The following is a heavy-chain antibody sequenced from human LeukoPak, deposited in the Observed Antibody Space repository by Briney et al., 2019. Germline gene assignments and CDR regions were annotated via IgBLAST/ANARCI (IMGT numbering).Heavy chain of an antibody. CDR2: ISSSSSYI. V-gene: IGHV3-21*04. CDR1: GFTFSSYS. D-gene: IGHD2-2*01. CDR3: AKDPYGTRYFDY. Sequence: PGGSLRLSCAASGFTFSSYSMNWVRQAPGKGLEWVSSISSSSSYIYYADSVKGRFTISRDNSKNTVNLQMNSLRAEDTAVYYCAKDPYGTRYFDYWGQGTLVTVSS. J-gene: IGHJ4*02.